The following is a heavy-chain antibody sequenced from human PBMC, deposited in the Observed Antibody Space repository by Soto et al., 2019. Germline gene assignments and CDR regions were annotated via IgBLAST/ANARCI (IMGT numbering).Heavy chain of an antibody. J-gene: IGHJ5*02. CDR1: GFTFSSYS. CDR2: ISSSSSTI. D-gene: IGHD6-19*01. CDR3: VGGSGWHMGKLDP. V-gene: IGHV3-48*01. Sequence: EVQLVESGGGLVQPGGSLRLSCAASGFTFSSYSMNWVRQAPGKGLEWVSYISSSSSTIYYADSVKGRFTISRDNAKNSLYLQMNSLRAEDTAVYYCVGGSGWHMGKLDPWGQGTLVTVSS.